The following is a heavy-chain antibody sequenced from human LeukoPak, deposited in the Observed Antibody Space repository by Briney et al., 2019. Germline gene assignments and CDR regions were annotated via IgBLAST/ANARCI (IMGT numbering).Heavy chain of an antibody. D-gene: IGHD6-13*01. CDR3: ARLYSSSWYDWQLLVY. CDR1: GFTFSSYA. Sequence: GGSLRLSCAASGFTFSSYAMSWVRQAPGKGLEWVSAISGSGGSTYYADSVKGRFTISRDNSKNTLYLQMNSLRAEDTAVYYCARLYSSSWYDWQLLVYWGQGTLVTVSS. J-gene: IGHJ4*02. V-gene: IGHV3-23*01. CDR2: ISGSGGST.